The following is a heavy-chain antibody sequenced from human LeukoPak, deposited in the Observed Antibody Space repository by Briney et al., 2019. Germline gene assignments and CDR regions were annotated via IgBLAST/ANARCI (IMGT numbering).Heavy chain of an antibody. D-gene: IGHD3-3*01. Sequence: GGSLRLSCAASGFTFSSYWIHWVRQAPGKGLVWVSRINSDGSSTSYADSVKGRFTISRDNAKNTLYLQMNSLRAEDTAVYYCARDPVLRFLEWTLNWFDPWGQGTLVTVSS. CDR1: GFTFSSYW. CDR2: INSDGSST. CDR3: ARDPVLRFLEWTLNWFDP. V-gene: IGHV3-74*01. J-gene: IGHJ5*02.